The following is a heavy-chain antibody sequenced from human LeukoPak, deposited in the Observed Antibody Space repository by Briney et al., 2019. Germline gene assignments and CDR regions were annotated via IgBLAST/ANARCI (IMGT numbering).Heavy chain of an antibody. V-gene: IGHV3-30*01. CDR2: ISYDGSNK. CDR1: GFTFSSYA. CDR3: ARDPRPGIAVAGPDY. Sequence: GGSLRLSCAASGFTFSSYAMHWVRQAPGKGLEWVAVISYDGSNKYYADSVKGRFTISRDNSKNTLYLQKNSLRAEDTAVYYCARDPRPGIAVAGPDYWGQGTLVTVSS. J-gene: IGHJ4*02. D-gene: IGHD6-19*01.